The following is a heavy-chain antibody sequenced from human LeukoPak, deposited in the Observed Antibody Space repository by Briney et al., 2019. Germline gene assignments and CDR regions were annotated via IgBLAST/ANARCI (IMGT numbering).Heavy chain of an antibody. CDR2: ISSSGSTI. V-gene: IGHV3-48*03. Sequence: PGGSLRLSCAASGFTFSSYEINWVRQAPGKGLEWVSYISSSGSTIYYADSVKGRFTISRDNAKNSLYLQMNSLRAEDTAVYYCASMGSYLGYWGQGTLVTVSS. CDR1: GFTFSSYE. J-gene: IGHJ4*02. CDR3: ASMGSYLGY. D-gene: IGHD3-10*01.